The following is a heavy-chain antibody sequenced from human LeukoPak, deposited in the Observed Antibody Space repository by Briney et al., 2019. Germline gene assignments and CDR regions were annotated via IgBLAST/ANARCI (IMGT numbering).Heavy chain of an antibody. CDR1: GFPFSSFS. D-gene: IGHD6-19*01. CDR2: ISDNSITI. CDR3: AKDILAVAGSGYFQH. Sequence: GGSLRLSCAASGFPFSSFSMNWVRQAPGKGLEWVSYISDNSITIYYADSVKGRFIISRDNAKNSLYLQMNSLRAEDTALYYCAKDILAVAGSGYFQHWGQGTLVTVSS. J-gene: IGHJ1*01. V-gene: IGHV3-48*04.